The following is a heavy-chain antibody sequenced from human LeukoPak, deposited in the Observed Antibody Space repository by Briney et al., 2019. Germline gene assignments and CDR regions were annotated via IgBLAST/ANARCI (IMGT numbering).Heavy chain of an antibody. CDR1: GSTFSTDA. Sequence: GGSLRLSCAASGSTFSTDAMHWVRQAPGKGLEWVSYISSSGSTIYYADSVKGRFTISRDNSKNTLYLQMNSLRAEDTAVYYCAKAVRAYYYYYMDVWGKGTTVTISS. D-gene: IGHD2-21*01. CDR3: AKAVRAYYYYYMDV. CDR2: ISSSGSTI. V-gene: IGHV3-48*01. J-gene: IGHJ6*03.